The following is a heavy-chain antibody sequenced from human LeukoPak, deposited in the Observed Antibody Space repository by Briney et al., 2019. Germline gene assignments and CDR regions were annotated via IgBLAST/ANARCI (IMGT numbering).Heavy chain of an antibody. CDR3: ARRRGGSYDYFDY. J-gene: IGHJ4*02. Sequence: GESLKISCQGSGYSFISYWIDWVRQMPGKGLEWMGVIYPGDSDTRYSPSFQGQVTISADKSISTAYLQWSSLKASDTAMYYCARRRGGSYDYFDYWGQGTLVTVSS. V-gene: IGHV5-51*01. D-gene: IGHD1-26*01. CDR1: GYSFISYW. CDR2: IYPGDSDT.